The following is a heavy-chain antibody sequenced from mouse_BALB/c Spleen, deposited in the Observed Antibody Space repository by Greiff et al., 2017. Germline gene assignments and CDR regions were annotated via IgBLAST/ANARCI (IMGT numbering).Heavy chain of an antibody. CDR1: GYSITSDYA. V-gene: IGHV3-2*02. CDR3: ASYYGYDGGFDY. CDR2: ISYSGST. J-gene: IGHJ2*01. D-gene: IGHD2-2*01. Sequence: EVKLQESGPGLVKPSQSLSLTCTVTGYSITSDYAWNWIRQFPGNKLEWMGYISYSGSTSYNPSLKSRISITRDTSKNQFFLQLNSVTTEDTATYYCASYYGYDGGFDYWGQGTTLTVSS.